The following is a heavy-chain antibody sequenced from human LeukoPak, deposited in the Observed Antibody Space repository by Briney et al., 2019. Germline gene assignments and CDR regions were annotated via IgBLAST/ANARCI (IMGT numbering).Heavy chain of an antibody. CDR3: ARDNRGERTPGWGYGGFDI. CDR1: GYTFAKFY. CDR2: INPSGGTT. V-gene: IGHV1-46*01. Sequence: ASVKVSCKASGYTFAKFYIHWVRQAPGQGLEWTGIINPSGGTTSYAQKFQGRVSMTRDTSTSTVYMELSSLRSEDTAVYYCARDNRGERTPGWGYGGFDIWGQGTMVSVSS. J-gene: IGHJ3*02. D-gene: IGHD3-16*01.